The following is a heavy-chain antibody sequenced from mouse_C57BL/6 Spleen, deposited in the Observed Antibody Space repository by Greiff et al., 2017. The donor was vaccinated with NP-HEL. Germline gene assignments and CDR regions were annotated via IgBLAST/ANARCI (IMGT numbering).Heavy chain of an antibody. Sequence: EVQGVESGGGLVKPGGSLKLSCAASGFTFSSYAMSWVRQTPEQRLEWVATISDGGSYTYYPDNVKGRFTISRDNATNTLYLQMSHLKSEDTAMYYCAVDSSGYPAWFAYWGQGTLVTVSA. J-gene: IGHJ3*01. CDR2: ISDGGSYT. D-gene: IGHD3-2*02. V-gene: IGHV5-4*01. CDR1: GFTFSSYA. CDR3: AVDSSGYPAWFAY.